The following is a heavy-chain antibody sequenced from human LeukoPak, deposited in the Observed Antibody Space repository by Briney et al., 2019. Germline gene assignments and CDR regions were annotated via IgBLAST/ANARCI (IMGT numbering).Heavy chain of an antibody. J-gene: IGHJ4*02. CDR2: INPSGGST. CDR3: AREGTRLYSGSFDY. Sequence: ASAKVSCNGSGYTFTSYYMHWVRQAPGQGLELMGIINPSGGSTSYAQKFQGGFTMTRDTSTSTVYMELSSLRSEDTAVYYCAREGTRLYSGSFDYWGQGTLVTVSS. V-gene: IGHV1-46*03. CDR1: GYTFTSYY. D-gene: IGHD1-26*01.